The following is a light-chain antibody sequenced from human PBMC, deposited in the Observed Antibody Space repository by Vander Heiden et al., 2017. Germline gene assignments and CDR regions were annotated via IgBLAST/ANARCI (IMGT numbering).Light chain of an antibody. CDR1: QSISSY. CDR3: QQGYCTPHT. CDR2: AAS. J-gene: IGKJ4*01. V-gene: IGKV1-39*01. Sequence: DIQMTQSPSSLSASVGDRVTITCRASQSISSYLNWYQQKPGKAPKLLNYAASSLQSGVPSRFSSSGSGKDFTPTISSQQPEDFANYCCQQGYCTPHTFGGGTRVEIK.